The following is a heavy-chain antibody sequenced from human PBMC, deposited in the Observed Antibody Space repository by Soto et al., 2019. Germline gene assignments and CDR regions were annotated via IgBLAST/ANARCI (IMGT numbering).Heavy chain of an antibody. CDR3: ARRQGGIAADESNYYYYYGMDV. J-gene: IGHJ6*02. D-gene: IGHD6-13*01. Sequence: GGSLRLSCASSGFTSSSYSMNWVRQAPGKGLEWVSSISSSSSYIYYADSVKGRFTISRDNAKNSLYLQMNSLRAEDTAVYYCARRQGGIAADESNYYYYYGMDVWGQGTTVTVSS. CDR2: ISSSSSYI. V-gene: IGHV3-21*01. CDR1: GFTSSSYS.